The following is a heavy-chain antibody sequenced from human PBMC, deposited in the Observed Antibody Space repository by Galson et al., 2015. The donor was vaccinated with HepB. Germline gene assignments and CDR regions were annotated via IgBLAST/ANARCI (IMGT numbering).Heavy chain of an antibody. D-gene: IGHD3-16*01. CDR3: AKYMGGNYYYYGMDV. CDR1: GSTLTELS. Sequence: SVKVSCKVSGSTLTELSMHWVRQAPGKGLEWMGGFDPEDGETIYAQKFQGRVTMTRDTSISTAYMELSRLRSDDTAVYYCAKYMGGNYYYYGMDVWGQGTTVTVSS. J-gene: IGHJ6*02. CDR2: FDPEDGET. V-gene: IGHV1-24*01.